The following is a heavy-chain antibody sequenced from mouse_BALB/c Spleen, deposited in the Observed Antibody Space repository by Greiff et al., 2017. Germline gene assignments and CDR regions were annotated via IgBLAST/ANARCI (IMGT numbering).Heavy chain of an antibody. CDR2: INPNNGGT. CDR1: GYTFTDYN. J-gene: IGHJ4*01. Sequence: EVQLQQSGPELVKPGASVKIPCKASGYTFTDYNMDWVKQSHGKSLEWIGDINPNNGGTIYNQKFTGKATLTVDKSSSTAYMELRSLTSEDTAVYYCARRRLGLFYAMDYWGQGTSVTVSS. V-gene: IGHV1-18*01. CDR3: ARRRLGLFYAMDY. D-gene: IGHD3-2*02.